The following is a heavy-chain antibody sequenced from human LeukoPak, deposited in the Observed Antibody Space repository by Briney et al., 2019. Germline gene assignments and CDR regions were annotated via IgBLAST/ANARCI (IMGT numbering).Heavy chain of an antibody. CDR2: ISAYNGNT. Sequence: ASVKVSCKASGDTLSSYAISWVRQAPGQGLEWMGWISAYNGNTNYAQKLQGRVTMTTDTSTSTAYMELRSLRSDDTAVYYCARTGYYSYYFDYWGQGTLVTVSS. J-gene: IGHJ4*02. CDR1: GDTLSSYA. V-gene: IGHV1-18*01. CDR3: ARTGYYSYYFDY. D-gene: IGHD2-15*01.